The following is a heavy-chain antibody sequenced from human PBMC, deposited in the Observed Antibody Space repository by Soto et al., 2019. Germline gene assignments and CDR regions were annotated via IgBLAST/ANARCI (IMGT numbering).Heavy chain of an antibody. CDR1: GYTFTGYY. Sequence: ASVKVSCKASGYTFTGYYMHWVRQAPGQGLEWMGWINPNSGGTNYAQKFQGRVTMTRDTSISTAYMELSRLRSDDTAVYYCAKDWEFDWPNYYFDYWGQGTLVTVSS. D-gene: IGHD3-9*01. J-gene: IGHJ4*02. V-gene: IGHV1-2*02. CDR3: AKDWEFDWPNYYFDY. CDR2: INPNSGGT.